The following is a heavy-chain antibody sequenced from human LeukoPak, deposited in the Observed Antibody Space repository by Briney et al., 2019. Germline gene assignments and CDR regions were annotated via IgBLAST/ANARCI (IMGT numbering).Heavy chain of an antibody. J-gene: IGHJ4*02. CDR1: GFTFSSYE. Sequence: GGSLRLSCAASGFTFSSYEMNWVRQAPGKGLEWVSSISSTSRHIYYADSAKGRFTISRDNAKNSLYLHMNSLRTDDTAIYYCARDRGGLVVIAPFDYWGRGTLVTVSS. V-gene: IGHV3-21*06. CDR3: ARDRGGLVVIAPFDY. CDR2: ISSTSRHI. D-gene: IGHD3-22*01.